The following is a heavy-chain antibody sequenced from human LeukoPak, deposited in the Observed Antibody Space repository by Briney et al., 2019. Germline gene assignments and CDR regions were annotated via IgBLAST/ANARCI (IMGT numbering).Heavy chain of an antibody. J-gene: IGHJ6*03. Sequence: SETLSLTCTVSGVSITSYYWTWIRQPAGKGLEWMGRIHTSGSTNYNPSLKGRGTISVDTSKNQFFLKLRSVTAADTAVYYCARGRAYYYDSSGYYYYYYYMDVWGKGTTVTISS. CDR1: GVSITSYY. V-gene: IGHV4-4*07. CDR2: IHTSGST. CDR3: ARGRAYYYDSSGYYYYYYYMDV. D-gene: IGHD3-22*01.